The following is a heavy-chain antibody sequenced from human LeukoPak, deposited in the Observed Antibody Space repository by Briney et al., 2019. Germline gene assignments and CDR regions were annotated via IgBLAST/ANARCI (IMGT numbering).Heavy chain of an antibody. D-gene: IGHD4-17*01. CDR1: GFNFQYAW. J-gene: IGHJ4*02. Sequence: GGSLRLSCAGSGFNFQYAWMTWVRQAPGKGLEWVGRIKSKRDGETTDYAALVKSRFSISRDDSKNTVYLQMNSLRTEDTAVYYCARGRSGSAEDGDYGTHSDHWGQGTLVTVSS. V-gene: IGHV3-15*01. CDR3: ARGRSGSAEDGDYGTHSDH. CDR2: IKSKRDGETT.